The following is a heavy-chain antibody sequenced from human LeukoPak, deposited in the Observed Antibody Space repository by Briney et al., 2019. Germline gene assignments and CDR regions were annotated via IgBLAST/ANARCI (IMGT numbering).Heavy chain of an antibody. Sequence: GRSLRLSCAASEFTLEDYPRNWVRQAPGKGLDWFSGISWNSGSIGYADSVKGRFTISRDNAKNSLYLQMNSLRAEDTALYYCAKDMVRGVIGWFDPWGQGTLVTVSS. CDR2: ISWNSGSI. J-gene: IGHJ5*02. V-gene: IGHV3-9*01. CDR1: EFTLEDYP. D-gene: IGHD3-10*01. CDR3: AKDMVRGVIGWFDP.